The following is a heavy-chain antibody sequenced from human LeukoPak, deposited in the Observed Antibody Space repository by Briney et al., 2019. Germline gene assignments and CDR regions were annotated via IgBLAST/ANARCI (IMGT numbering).Heavy chain of an antibody. CDR3: GKDHMVGHTTPFDF. V-gene: IGHV3-23*01. D-gene: IGHD1-26*01. Sequence: GGSLTLSSATSGFTFSSYSMGWDRQAPGKLLEWVSRISGSGHNTYYTDSVKGRFTISRDKCKNTLYLQLTSLRAEDTAVYYCGKDHMVGHTTPFDFWGQGTLVTVSS. J-gene: IGHJ4*02. CDR2: ISGSGHNT. CDR1: GFTFSSYS.